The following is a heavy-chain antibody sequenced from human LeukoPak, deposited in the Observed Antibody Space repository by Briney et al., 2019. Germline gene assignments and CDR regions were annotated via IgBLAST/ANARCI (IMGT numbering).Heavy chain of an antibody. Sequence: GGSLRLPCAASGIVFSNTAMNWARQSPGRGLEWVSAISGGGERTFYADSVKGRFTISRDNSKNMVYLQMNSLRADDTAIYYCGKDGGQYSSGPEFDPRGQGALVTVSS. CDR1: GIVFSNTA. J-gene: IGHJ5*02. D-gene: IGHD6-19*01. V-gene: IGHV3-23*01. CDR2: ISGGGERT. CDR3: GKDGGQYSSGPEFDP.